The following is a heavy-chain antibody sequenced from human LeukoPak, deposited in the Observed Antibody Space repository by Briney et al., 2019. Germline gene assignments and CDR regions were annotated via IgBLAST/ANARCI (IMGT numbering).Heavy chain of an antibody. J-gene: IGHJ4*02. Sequence: GGSLRLSCAASGFTFSSYEMNWVRQAPGKGLEWVSYISSSGSTIYYADSVKGRFTISRDNSKNTLYLQMNSLRAEDTAVYYCAKDKSPSAGVPYYFDYWGQGTLVTVSS. CDR3: AKDKSPSAGVPYYFDY. CDR1: GFTFSSYE. CDR2: ISSSGSTI. V-gene: IGHV3-48*03.